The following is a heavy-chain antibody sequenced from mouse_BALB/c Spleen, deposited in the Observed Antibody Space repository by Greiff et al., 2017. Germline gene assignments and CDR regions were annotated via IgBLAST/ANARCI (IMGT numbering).Heavy chain of an antibody. Sequence: EVQGVESGGGLVKPGGSLKLSCAASGFTFSDYYMYWVRQTPEQRLEWVATISDGGSYTYYPDSVKGRFTISRDNAKNNLYLQMSSLKSEDTAMYYCARDYGNYDYAMDYWGQGTSVTVSS. J-gene: IGHJ4*01. CDR1: GFTFSDYY. D-gene: IGHD2-1*01. V-gene: IGHV5-4*02. CDR3: ARDYGNYDYAMDY. CDR2: ISDGGSYT.